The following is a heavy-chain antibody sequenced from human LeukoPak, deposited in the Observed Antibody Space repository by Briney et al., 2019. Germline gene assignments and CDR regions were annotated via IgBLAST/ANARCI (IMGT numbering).Heavy chain of an antibody. V-gene: IGHV4-39*01. CDR2: IYHSGST. D-gene: IGHD6-19*01. CDR1: GGSISISTYY. Sequence: PSETLSLTCTVSGGSISISTYYSGWMPHPPGKGLEWIGSIYHSGSTHYNPSLSCRATISADTSNNESPLKVSAVTAADTALYYCVTNGTVTVAGTKFNYFSYWGQGELVTVSS. CDR3: VTNGTVTVAGTKFNYFSY. J-gene: IGHJ4*02.